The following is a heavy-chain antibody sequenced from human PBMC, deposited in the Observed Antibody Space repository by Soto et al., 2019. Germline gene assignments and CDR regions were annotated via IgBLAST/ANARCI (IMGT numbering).Heavy chain of an antibody. CDR2: INHSGST. V-gene: IGHV4-34*01. CDR1: GGSFSCYY. J-gene: IGHJ6*02. CDR3: ARGTGVGYYYGMDV. Sequence: PSETLSLTCAVYGGSFSCYYWSWIRQPPGKGLEWIGEINHSGSTNYNPSLKSRVTISVDTSKNQFSLKLSSVTAADTAVDYCARGTGVGYYYGMDVWGQGTTVTVSS. D-gene: IGHD2-8*01.